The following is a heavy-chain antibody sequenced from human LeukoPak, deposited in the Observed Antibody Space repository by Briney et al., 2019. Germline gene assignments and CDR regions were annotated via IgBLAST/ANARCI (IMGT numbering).Heavy chain of an antibody. CDR2: IYTSGST. D-gene: IGHD3-3*01. J-gene: IGHJ5*02. Sequence: PSETLSLTCTVSGGSISSGSYYWSWIRQPAGKGLEWIGRIYTSGSTNYNPSLKSRVTISVDTSKNQFSLKLSSVTAADTAVYYCARAYYDFWSGEVPGWFDPWGQGTLVTVSS. CDR3: ARAYYDFWSGEVPGWFDP. V-gene: IGHV4-61*02. CDR1: GGSISSGSYY.